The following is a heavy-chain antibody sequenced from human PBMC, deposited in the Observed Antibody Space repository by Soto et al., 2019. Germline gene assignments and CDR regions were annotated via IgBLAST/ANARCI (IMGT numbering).Heavy chain of an antibody. CDR1: GGTFSSYT. V-gene: IGHV1-69*04. CDR2: IIPILGIA. CDR3: ARDMVRGVIPIDY. J-gene: IGHJ4*02. D-gene: IGHD3-10*01. Sequence: SVKVSCKASGGTFSSYTISWVRQAPGQGLEWMGRIIPILGIANYAQKFQGRVTITADKSTSTAYMELSSLRSEDTAVYYCARDMVRGVIPIDYWGQGNLVTVSS.